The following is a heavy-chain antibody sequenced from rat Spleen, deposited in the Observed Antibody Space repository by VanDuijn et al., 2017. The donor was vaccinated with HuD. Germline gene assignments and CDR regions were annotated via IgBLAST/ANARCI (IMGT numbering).Heavy chain of an antibody. Sequence: EVQLQESGPGLVKPSQSLSLTCSVTGYSITSGYGWNWIRKFPGNKLEWMGYINSAGSTNYNPSLKSRISITRDTYKNQFFLQVNSVTTEDTATYYCASLYSSYSLYYFDYWGQGVMVTVSS. J-gene: IGHJ2*01. V-gene: IGHV3-3*01. CDR2: INSAGST. CDR3: ASLYSSYSLYYFDY. CDR1: GYSITSGYG. D-gene: IGHD1-2*01.